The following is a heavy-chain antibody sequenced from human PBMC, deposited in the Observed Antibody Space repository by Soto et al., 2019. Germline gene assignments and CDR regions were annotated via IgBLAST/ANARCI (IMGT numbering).Heavy chain of an antibody. CDR2: ISSSGDGT. CDR1: GFTFSSYA. CDR3: AKSADFWRWGMDV. J-gene: IGHJ6*02. D-gene: IGHD3-3*01. V-gene: IGHV3-23*01. Sequence: LRLSCAASGFTFSSYAMTWVRQAPGKGLEWVSIISSSGDGTYYADSVKGRFSISRDNSRNTLILQMHSLRADDTAVYYCAKSADFWRWGMDVWGQGTSVTVS.